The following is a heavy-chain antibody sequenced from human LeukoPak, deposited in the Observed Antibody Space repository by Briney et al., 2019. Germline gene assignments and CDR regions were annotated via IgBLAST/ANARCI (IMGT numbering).Heavy chain of an antibody. Sequence: PGGSLRLSCAASGSTFSSYAMSWVRQAPGKGLEWVSAISGSGGSTYYADSVKGRFTISRDNSKNTLYLQMNSLRAEDTAVDYCAKGQLWKNWFDPWGQGTLVTVSS. J-gene: IGHJ5*02. CDR1: GSTFSSYA. D-gene: IGHD5-18*01. V-gene: IGHV3-23*01. CDR2: ISGSGGST. CDR3: AKGQLWKNWFDP.